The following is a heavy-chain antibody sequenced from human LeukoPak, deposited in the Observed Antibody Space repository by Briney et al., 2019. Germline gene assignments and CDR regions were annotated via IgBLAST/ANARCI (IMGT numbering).Heavy chain of an antibody. J-gene: IGHJ4*02. CDR2: ISGSGGST. CDR1: GFTFSSYA. V-gene: IGHV3-23*01. Sequence: PGGSLRLSXAASGFTFSSYAMSWVRQAPGKGLEWVSAISGSGGSTYYADSVKGRFTISRDNSKNTLYLRMNSLRAEDTAVYYCAKDSTGSYYAYWGQGTLVTVSS. D-gene: IGHD1-26*01. CDR3: AKDSTGSYYAY.